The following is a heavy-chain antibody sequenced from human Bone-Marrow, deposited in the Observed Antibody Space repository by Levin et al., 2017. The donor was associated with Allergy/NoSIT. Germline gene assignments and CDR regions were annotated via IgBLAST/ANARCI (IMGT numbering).Heavy chain of an antibody. D-gene: IGHD6-19*01. V-gene: IGHV3-30*18. J-gene: IGHJ4*02. CDR2: ISYDGSNK. CDR1: GFTFSSYG. Sequence: GGSLRLSCAASGFTFSSYGMHWVRQAPGKGLEWVAVISYDGSNKYDADSVKGRFTISRDNSKNTLYLQMNSLRAEDTAVYYCAKASGWYPQYYFDYWGQGTLVTVSS. CDR3: AKASGWYPQYYFDY.